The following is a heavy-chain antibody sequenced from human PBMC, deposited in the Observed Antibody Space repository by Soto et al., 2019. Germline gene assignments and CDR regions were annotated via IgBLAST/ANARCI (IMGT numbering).Heavy chain of an antibody. D-gene: IGHD2-2*02. CDR1: GGSFSGYY. Sequence: SETLSLTCAVYGGSFSGYYWSWIRQPPGKGLEWIGEINHSGSTNYNPSLKSRVTISVDTSKNQFSLKLSSVTAADTAVYYCARASVVVPAAIALGPRFDPWGQGTLVTVSS. J-gene: IGHJ5*02. CDR2: INHSGST. CDR3: ARASVVVPAAIALGPRFDP. V-gene: IGHV4-34*01.